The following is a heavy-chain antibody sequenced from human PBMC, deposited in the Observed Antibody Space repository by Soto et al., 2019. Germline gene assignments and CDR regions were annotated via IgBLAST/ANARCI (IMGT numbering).Heavy chain of an antibody. CDR1: GFTFSSYA. CDR2: ISGSGGST. CDR3: AKDIRTRKRHFLVGWELRIGAFDI. Sequence: GGSLRLSCAASGFTFSSYAMSWVRQAPGKGLEWVSAISGSGGSTYYADSVKGRFTISRDNSKNTLYLQMNSLRAEDTAVYYCAKDIRTRKRHFLVGWELRIGAFDIWGQGTMVTVSS. V-gene: IGHV3-23*01. J-gene: IGHJ3*02. D-gene: IGHD1-26*01.